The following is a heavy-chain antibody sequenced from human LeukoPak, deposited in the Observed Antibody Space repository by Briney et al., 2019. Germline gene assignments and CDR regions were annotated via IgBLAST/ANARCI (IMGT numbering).Heavy chain of an antibody. Sequence: GGSLRLSCAASKFTFSSYLMHWVRQAPGKGLVWVSGINKDGTSRRYVDSVKGRFTISRDNVKGTLYLQMDDLRDEDAAVYYCARGLSYGMDVWGQGTTVTVSS. J-gene: IGHJ6*02. CDR1: KFTFSSYL. CDR2: INKDGTSR. CDR3: ARGLSYGMDV. V-gene: IGHV3-74*01.